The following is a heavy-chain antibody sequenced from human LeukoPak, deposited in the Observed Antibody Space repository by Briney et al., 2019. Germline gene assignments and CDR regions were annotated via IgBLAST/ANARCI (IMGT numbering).Heavy chain of an antibody. J-gene: IGHJ6*03. CDR1: GYTFTSYG. V-gene: IGHV1-18*01. Sequence: GASVKVSCKASGYTFTSYGISWVRQAPGQGLEWMGWISAYNGNTNYAQKLQGRVTMTTDTSTSTAYMELRSLRSDDTAVYYCAREDTVTMVRGYYYYMDVWGKGTTVTISS. CDR2: ISAYNGNT. D-gene: IGHD3-10*01. CDR3: AREDTVTMVRGYYYYMDV.